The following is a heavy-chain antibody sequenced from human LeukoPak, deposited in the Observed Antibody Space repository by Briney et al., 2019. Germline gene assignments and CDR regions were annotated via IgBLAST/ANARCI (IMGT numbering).Heavy chain of an antibody. J-gene: IGHJ6*03. CDR3: ARIIDRGSGTYYYYYYYYMDV. CDR2: VKEDGSQK. CDR1: AFTFSSYW. V-gene: IGHV3-7*01. D-gene: IGHD3-10*01. Sequence: GGSLRLSCAASAFTFSSYWMGWVRQAPGKGLEWVANVKEDGSQKYYVDSVKGRFTISRDNAKNSLYLQMNSLRAEDTAVYYCARIIDRGSGTYYYYYYYYMDVWGKGTTVTVSS.